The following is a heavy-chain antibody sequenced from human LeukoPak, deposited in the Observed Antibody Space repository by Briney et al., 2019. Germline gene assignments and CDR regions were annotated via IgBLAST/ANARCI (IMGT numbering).Heavy chain of an antibody. J-gene: IGHJ1*01. CDR1: GYSISSGYY. CDR2: IYYSGST. D-gene: IGHD4-17*01. CDR3: ALHDYGDYASFHH. V-gene: IGHV4-38-2*02. Sequence: SETLSLTCTVSGYSISSGYYWGWIRQPPGKGLEWIGSIYYSGSTYYNPSLKSPVTISVDTSKNQFSLKLSSVTAADTAEYYCALHDYGDYASFHHWGQGTLVTVSP.